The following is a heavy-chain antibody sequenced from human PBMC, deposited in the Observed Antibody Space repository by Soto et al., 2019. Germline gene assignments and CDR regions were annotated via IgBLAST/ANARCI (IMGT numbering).Heavy chain of an antibody. Sequence: PGHSLKISCKGPGHLFNNHWIGWVRQTPGKGLEWMGLIFTRDSETKTSPSFQGHVSFSVDNSINTVYLQWTSLKTTDTGIYFCARGYFDSGHGYDLWVQGTLVTVSS. D-gene: IGHD3-10*01. J-gene: IGHJ5*02. CDR1: GHLFNNHW. CDR3: ARGYFDSGHGYDL. CDR2: IFTRDSET. V-gene: IGHV5-51*01.